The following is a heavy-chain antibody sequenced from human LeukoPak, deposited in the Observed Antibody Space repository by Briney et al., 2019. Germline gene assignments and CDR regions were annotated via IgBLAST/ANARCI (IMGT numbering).Heavy chain of an antibody. CDR2: IKQDGSEK. CDR3: ARDDPRYSSGWYGDDPLN. Sequence: GGSLRISCAASGFTFSSYGISWVRQAPGKGLEWVANIKQDGSEKYYVDSVKGRFTISRDNAKNSLYLQMNSLRAEDTAVFYCARDDPRYSSGWYGDDPLNWGKGPL. D-gene: IGHD6-19*01. CDR1: GFTFSSYG. J-gene: IGHJ4*02. V-gene: IGHV3-7*01.